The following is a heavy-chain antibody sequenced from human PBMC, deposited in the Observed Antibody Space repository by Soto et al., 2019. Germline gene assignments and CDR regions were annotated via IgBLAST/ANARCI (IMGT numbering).Heavy chain of an antibody. CDR3: ARGVMVGAYYYYYGMDV. CDR1: GYTFTNYG. Sequence: ASVKVSCKASGYTFTNYGVSWVRQAPGQRLEWMGWISAYTRNTNYAQMFQGRVTMTTDTSTSTAYMELRSLRSDDTAVYYCARGVMVGAYYYYYGMDVWGQGTTVTVSS. CDR2: ISAYTRNT. D-gene: IGHD1-26*01. V-gene: IGHV1-18*01. J-gene: IGHJ6*02.